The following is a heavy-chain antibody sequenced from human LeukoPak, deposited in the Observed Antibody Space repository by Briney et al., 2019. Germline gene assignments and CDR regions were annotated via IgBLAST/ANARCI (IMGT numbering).Heavy chain of an antibody. Sequence: PGGSLRLSCAASGFTFSSDGMHWVRQAPGKGLEWVAFIRHDGSKKYYADSVKGRFTTSRDNSKNTLDLQMNRLRPEDTAVYYCAKSGDGYRFDYWGQGTLVTVSS. V-gene: IGHV3-30*02. CDR3: AKSGDGYRFDY. CDR2: IRHDGSKK. CDR1: GFTFSSDG. D-gene: IGHD5-24*01. J-gene: IGHJ4*02.